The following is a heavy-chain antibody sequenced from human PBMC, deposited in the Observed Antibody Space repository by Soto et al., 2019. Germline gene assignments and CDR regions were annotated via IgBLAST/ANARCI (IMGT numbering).Heavy chain of an antibody. CDR1: GFTFSSYA. CDR3: AKAWDIVVVPAAMPSPFDY. V-gene: IGHV3-23*01. Sequence: PGGSLRLSCAASGFTFSSYAMSWVRPAPGKGLEWVSAISGSGGSTYYADSVKGRFTISRDNSKNTLYLQMNSLRAEDTAVYYCAKAWDIVVVPAAMPSPFDYWGQGTLVTVSS. CDR2: ISGSGGST. D-gene: IGHD2-2*01. J-gene: IGHJ4*02.